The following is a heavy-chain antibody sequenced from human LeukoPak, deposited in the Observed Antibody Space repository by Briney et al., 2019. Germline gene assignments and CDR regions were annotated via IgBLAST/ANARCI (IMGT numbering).Heavy chain of an antibody. D-gene: IGHD6-19*01. Sequence: SETLSLTCTVSGGSISSSSYYWGWIRQPPGKGLEWIGSIYYSGSTYYNPSLKSRVTISVDTSKNQFSLKLSSVTAADTAVYYCARSVSSLFGSGSGWPGGFDFWGQGSLVTVSS. CDR3: ARSVSSLFGSGSGWPGGFDF. CDR2: IYYSGST. CDR1: GGSISSSSYY. V-gene: IGHV4-39*01. J-gene: IGHJ4*02.